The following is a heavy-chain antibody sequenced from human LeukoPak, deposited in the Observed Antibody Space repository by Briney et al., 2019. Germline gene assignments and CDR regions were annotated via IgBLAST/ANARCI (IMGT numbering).Heavy chain of an antibody. CDR3: ASDYDSSGYYWVY. D-gene: IGHD3-22*01. J-gene: IGHJ4*02. Sequence: SETLSLTCAVYGGSFSGYYWSWIRQPPGKGLEWIGEINHSGSTNYNPSLKSRVTISVDTSKNQFSLKLSSVTAADTAVYYCASDYDSSGYYWVYWGQGTLVTVSS. CDR1: GGSFSGYY. CDR2: INHSGST. V-gene: IGHV4-34*01.